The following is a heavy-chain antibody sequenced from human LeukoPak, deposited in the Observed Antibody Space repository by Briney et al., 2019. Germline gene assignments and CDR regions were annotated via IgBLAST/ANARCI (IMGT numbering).Heavy chain of an antibody. D-gene: IGHD1-7*01. Sequence: GGSLRLSCAASGFTFSRCWMSWVRQVPGKGLEWVANIKEDAGEIYYVDSVKGRFTISRDNAKNSLYLQMDSLRAEDTAVYYCAKGLELESRLEYWGQGTLVTVSS. V-gene: IGHV3-7*03. CDR1: GFTFSRCW. J-gene: IGHJ4*02. CDR3: AKGLELESRLEY. CDR2: IKEDAGEI.